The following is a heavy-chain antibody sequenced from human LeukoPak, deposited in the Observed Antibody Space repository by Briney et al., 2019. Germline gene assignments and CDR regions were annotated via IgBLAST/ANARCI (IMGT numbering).Heavy chain of an antibody. J-gene: IGHJ4*02. D-gene: IGHD2-2*02. CDR2: ISAYNGNT. V-gene: IGHV1-18*01. Sequence: AAVKVTCKSCGYTFTSYGISWVRQAPGQGLEWMGWISAYNGNTNYAQKLQGRVTMTTETSTTTAYMELRSLRYDDTAVYYCATQEVSAAIIGSSLAVGYYFDYWGEGTLVTVSS. CDR3: ATQEVSAAIIGSSLAVGYYFDY. CDR1: GYTFTSYG.